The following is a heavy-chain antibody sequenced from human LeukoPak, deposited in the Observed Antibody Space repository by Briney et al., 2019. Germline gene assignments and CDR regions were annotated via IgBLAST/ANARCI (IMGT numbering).Heavy chain of an antibody. CDR3: AKQWVDC. CDR2: ISESGDTT. V-gene: IGHV3-23*01. J-gene: IGHJ4*02. D-gene: IGHD1-26*01. CDR1: GFTFSNYA. Sequence: PGGSLRLSCAASGFTFSNYAMNWVRQAPGKGMEWVSSISESGDTTHYADSVKRRFTISRDNAQNTLYLQMNTLRAEDTALYYCAKQWVDCWGQGTLVTVSS.